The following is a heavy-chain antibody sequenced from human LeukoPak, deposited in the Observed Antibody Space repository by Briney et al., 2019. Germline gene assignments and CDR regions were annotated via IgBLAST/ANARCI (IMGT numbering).Heavy chain of an antibody. CDR2: INHSGST. Sequence: SETLSLTCTVSGYSISSGYYWGWIRQPPGKGLEWIGEINHSGSTNYNPSLKSRVTISVDTSKNQFSLKLSSVTAADTAVYYCARGRRTTDSISWFDPWGQGTLVTVSS. CDR3: ARGRRTTDSISWFDP. CDR1: GYSISSGYY. D-gene: IGHD4-17*01. J-gene: IGHJ5*02. V-gene: IGHV4-38-2*02.